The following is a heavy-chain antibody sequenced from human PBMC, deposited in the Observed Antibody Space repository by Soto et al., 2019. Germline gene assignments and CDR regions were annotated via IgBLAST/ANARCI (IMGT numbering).Heavy chain of an antibody. CDR1: GGSISSGDYY. V-gene: IGHV4-31*03. CDR2: IYYIGST. J-gene: IGHJ6*02. CDR3: ARQHMVRGVIDYYYGMDV. Sequence: SETLSLTCTVSGGSISSGDYYWNWIRQHPGKGLEWIGYIYYIGSTYYNPPLKSRVTISVDTSKNQFSLKLSSVTAADTAVYYCARQHMVRGVIDYYYGMDVWGQGTTVTVSS. D-gene: IGHD3-10*01.